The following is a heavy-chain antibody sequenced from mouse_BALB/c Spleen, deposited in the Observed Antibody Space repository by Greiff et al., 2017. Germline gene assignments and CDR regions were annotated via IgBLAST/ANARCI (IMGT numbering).Heavy chain of an antibody. J-gene: IGHJ4*01. V-gene: IGHV8-11*01. Sequence: QVTLKVSGPGILQPSQTLSLTCSFSGFSLSTYGIGVGWIRQPSGKGLEWLAHIWWNDNKYYNTALKSRLTISKDTSNNQVFLKIASVDTADTATYYCARITIHYYGLEAMDYWGQGTSVTVSS. CDR1: GFSLSTYGIG. D-gene: IGHD1-2*01. CDR2: IWWNDNK. CDR3: ARITIHYYGLEAMDY.